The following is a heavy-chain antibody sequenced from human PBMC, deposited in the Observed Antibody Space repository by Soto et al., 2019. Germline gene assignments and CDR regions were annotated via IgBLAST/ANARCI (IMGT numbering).Heavy chain of an antibody. D-gene: IGHD3-16*01. J-gene: IGHJ5*02. CDR2: ISGRSGVP. Sequence: EGQLLQSGGDLVQPGGSLRLSCAGSGLTLRSYAMTWIRQTPEKGLEWVSTISGRSGVPSYADSVNGRFTVSRDNSKNTLYLQMNSLRPDATAIYYCAKGGHFTGGFAPSGQGTLVTVAS. CDR1: GLTLRSYA. V-gene: IGHV3-23*01. CDR3: AKGGHFTGGFAP.